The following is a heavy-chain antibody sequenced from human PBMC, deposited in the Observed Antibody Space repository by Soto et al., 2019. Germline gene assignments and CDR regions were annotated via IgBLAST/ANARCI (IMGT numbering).Heavy chain of an antibody. V-gene: IGHV4-59*01. CDR2: IYYSGSTT. J-gene: IGHJ4*02. CDR3: VRDGRERPFDY. CDR1: GAAISGYY. D-gene: IGHD1-26*01. Sequence: QVRLQESGPGLVKPSETLSLTCVVSGAAISGYYWSWIRQPPGKGLEWIGFIYYSGSTTNYSPSLKNRVTISVDTSKNIISLRLGSVTAADTAIYYCVRDGRERPFDYWGQGTLVTVSS.